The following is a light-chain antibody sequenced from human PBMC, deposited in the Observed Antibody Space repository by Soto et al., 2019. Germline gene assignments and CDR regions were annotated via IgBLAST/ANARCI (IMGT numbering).Light chain of an antibody. CDR1: ISDVGGYNY. J-gene: IGLJ2*01. V-gene: IGLV2-14*01. CDR2: EVS. Sequence: QSVLTHPASVAGSPGQSITISCTGTISDVGGYNYVSWYQHHPGKAPKLMIYEVSNRPSRVSNRFSGSKSGNTASLTISGLQAEDEAHYYCSSYTSTRTYVVFGGGTKVTVL. CDR3: SSYTSTRTYVV.